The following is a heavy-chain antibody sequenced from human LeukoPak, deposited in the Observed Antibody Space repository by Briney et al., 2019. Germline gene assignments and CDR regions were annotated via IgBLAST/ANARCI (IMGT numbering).Heavy chain of an antibody. CDR1: GFTFSSYS. V-gene: IGHV3-21*03. CDR3: AREDYDSSGYYFDY. Sequence: GGSLRLSCAASGFTFSSYSMNWVRQAPGKGLEWVSSISSSSSYIYYADSVQGRFTISRDNAKNSLYLQMNSLRAEDTAVYYCAREDYDSSGYYFDYWGQGTLVTVSS. J-gene: IGHJ4*02. CDR2: ISSSSSYI. D-gene: IGHD3-22*01.